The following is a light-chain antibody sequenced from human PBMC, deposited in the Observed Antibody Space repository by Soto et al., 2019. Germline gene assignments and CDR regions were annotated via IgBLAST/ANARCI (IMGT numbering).Light chain of an antibody. J-gene: IGLJ1*01. CDR1: SSDVGSYNY. CDR3: SSYTSSSTL. CDR2: EVS. Sequence: QSALTQPASVSGSPGQSITISCTGTSSDVGSYNYVSWYQQHPGKAPKLIIYEVSDRPSGISSRFSGSKSGNTASLTISGLQTEDGADYYCSSYTSSSTLFGTGTKVTVL. V-gene: IGLV2-14*01.